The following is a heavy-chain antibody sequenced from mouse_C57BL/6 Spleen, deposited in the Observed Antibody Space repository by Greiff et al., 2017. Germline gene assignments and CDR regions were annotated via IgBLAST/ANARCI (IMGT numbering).Heavy chain of an antibody. D-gene: IGHD1-1*01. Sequence: QVQLQQSGPGLVQPSPSLSITCTASGFSLTSYGVHWVRQSPVKGLEWLGVIWSGGSTDYNAAFISRLSISKDNSKSQVFCKRNSLQADDTAIYYCARVKDYYGSSYDYYAMDYWGQGTSVTVSS. V-gene: IGHV2-2*01. CDR3: ARVKDYYGSSYDYYAMDY. CDR1: GFSLTSYG. CDR2: IWSGGST. J-gene: IGHJ4*01.